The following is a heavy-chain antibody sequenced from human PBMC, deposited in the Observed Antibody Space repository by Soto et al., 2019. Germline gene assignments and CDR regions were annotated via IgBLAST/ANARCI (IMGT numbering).Heavy chain of an antibody. CDR2: ISAYNGST. CDR1: GYTFTSYG. J-gene: IGHJ4*02. D-gene: IGHD3-22*01. CDR3: ARDYYDSSGYTPFDY. Sequence: GASVKVSCKASGYTFTSYGISWVRQAPGQGLEWMGWISAYNGSTNYAQKLQGRVTMTTDTSTSTAYMELRSLRSDDTAVYYCARDYYDSSGYTPFDYWGQGTLVTVSS. V-gene: IGHV1-18*04.